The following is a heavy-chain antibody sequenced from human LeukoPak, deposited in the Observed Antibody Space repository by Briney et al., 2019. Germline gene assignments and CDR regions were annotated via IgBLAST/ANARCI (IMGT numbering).Heavy chain of an antibody. CDR2: IIPIFGIA. V-gene: IGHV1-69*04. J-gene: IGHJ6*02. Sequence: ASVKVSCKASGGTFSSYAISWVRQAPGQGLEWMGRIIPIFGIANYAQKFQGRVTITADKSTSTAYMELSSLRSEDTAVYYCARDHCSSTSCHLPFDVWGQGTTVTVPS. CDR1: GGTFSSYA. D-gene: IGHD2-2*01. CDR3: ARDHCSSTSCHLPFDV.